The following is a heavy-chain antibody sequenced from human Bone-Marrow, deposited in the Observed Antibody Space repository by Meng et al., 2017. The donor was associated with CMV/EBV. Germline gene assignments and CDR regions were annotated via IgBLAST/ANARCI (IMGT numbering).Heavy chain of an antibody. CDR3: ATGVADFEY. V-gene: IGHV1-8*01. CDR1: GYTFTSYD. Sequence: QVQVVPSGAEVKKPGASVKVSCKASGYTFTSYDINSVRQAAGQGLEWMGWMNPNSGNTDYAQKLQGRVTMTRNISKSTAYMDLSSLRSEDTAVYYCATGVADFEYWGQGTLVTVSS. CDR2: MNPNSGNT. J-gene: IGHJ4*02. D-gene: IGHD6-19*01.